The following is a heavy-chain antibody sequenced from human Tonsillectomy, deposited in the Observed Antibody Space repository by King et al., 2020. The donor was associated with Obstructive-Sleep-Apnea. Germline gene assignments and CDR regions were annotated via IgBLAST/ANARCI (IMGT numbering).Heavy chain of an antibody. CDR2: INHSGST. CDR3: ATSTTDIVVVPAATVYYYYGMDV. V-gene: IGHV4-34*01. D-gene: IGHD2-2*01. CDR1: GGSFSGYY. Sequence: VQLQQWGAGLLKPSETLSLTCAVYGGSFSGYYWSWIRQRPGKGLEWIGEINHSGSTNYNPSLKSRVTISVDTSKNQFSLKLSSVTAADTAVYYCATSTTDIVVVPAATVYYYYGMDVWGQGTTVTVSS. J-gene: IGHJ6*02.